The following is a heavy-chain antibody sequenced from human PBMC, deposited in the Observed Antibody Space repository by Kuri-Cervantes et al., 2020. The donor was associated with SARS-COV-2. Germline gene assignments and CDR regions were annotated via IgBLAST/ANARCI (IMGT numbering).Heavy chain of an antibody. CDR3: ARVKTTFGVAPFDY. D-gene: IGHD3-3*01. J-gene: IGHJ4*02. CDR1: GGSISSSSYY. CDR2: IYYSGST. V-gene: IGHV4-39*07. Sequence: SETLSLTCTVSGGSISSSSYYWGWIRQPPGKGLEWIGSIYYSGSTNYKPSLKSRVTISVDTSKNQFSLKLSSVTAADTAVYYCARVKTTFGVAPFDYWGQGTLVTVSS.